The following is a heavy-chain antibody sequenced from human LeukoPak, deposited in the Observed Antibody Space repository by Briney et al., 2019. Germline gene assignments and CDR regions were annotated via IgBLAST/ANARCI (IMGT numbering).Heavy chain of an antibody. CDR3: AKDYCGGDCYPDY. Sequence: PGGSLRLSCAASGFTFRSYGMHWVRQAPGKALEWVAVISYDGSNKYYADSVKGRFTISRDNSKNTLYLQMNSLRAEDTAVYYCAKDYCGGDCYPDYWGQGTLVTVSS. J-gene: IGHJ4*02. V-gene: IGHV3-30*18. CDR1: GFTFRSYG. D-gene: IGHD2-21*02. CDR2: ISYDGSNK.